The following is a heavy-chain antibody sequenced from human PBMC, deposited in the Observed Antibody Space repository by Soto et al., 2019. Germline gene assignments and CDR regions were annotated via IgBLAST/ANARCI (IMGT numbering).Heavy chain of an antibody. Sequence: GGSLRLSCAASGFTFSDYYMSWIRQAPGKGLEWVSYISSSGSTIYYADSVKGRFTISRDNAKNSLYLQMNSLRAEDTAVYYCARRGVVATIHQGWFDPWGQGTLVTVSS. D-gene: IGHD5-12*01. V-gene: IGHV3-11*01. J-gene: IGHJ5*02. CDR2: ISSSGSTI. CDR1: GFTFSDYY. CDR3: ARRGVVATIHQGWFDP.